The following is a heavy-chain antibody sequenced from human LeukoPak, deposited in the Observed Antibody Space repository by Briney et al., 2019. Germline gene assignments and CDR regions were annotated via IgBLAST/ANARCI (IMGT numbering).Heavy chain of an antibody. CDR1: GFTVSSNY. D-gene: IGHD3-22*01. J-gene: IGHJ3*02. V-gene: IGHV3-53*01. Sequence: PGGSLRLSCAASGFTVSSNYMSWVRQAPGKGLEWVSVIYSGGSTYYADSVKGRFTISRDNSKNTLYLQMNSLRAEDTAVYYCARVGYYDSSGYRAFDIWGQGTMVTVSS. CDR2: IYSGGST. CDR3: ARVGYYDSSGYRAFDI.